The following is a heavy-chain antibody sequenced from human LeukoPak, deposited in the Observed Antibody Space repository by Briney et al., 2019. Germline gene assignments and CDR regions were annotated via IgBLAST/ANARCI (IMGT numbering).Heavy chain of an antibody. CDR1: GFTFSNAW. CDR2: IKSKTDGGTT. Sequence: PGGSLRLSCAASGFTFSNAWMSWVRQAPGKGLEWVGRIKSKTDGGTTDYAAPVKGRFTISRDDSKNTLYLQMNSLKTEDTAVYYCTTEVAIAAAGTLFDYWGQGTLVTVSS. D-gene: IGHD6-13*01. V-gene: IGHV3-15*01. CDR3: TTEVAIAAAGTLFDY. J-gene: IGHJ4*02.